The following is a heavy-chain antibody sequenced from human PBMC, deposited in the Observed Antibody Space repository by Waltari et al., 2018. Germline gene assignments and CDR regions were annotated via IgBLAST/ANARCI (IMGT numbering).Heavy chain of an antibody. V-gene: IGHV3-33*01. CDR3: ARDREEYCYGSSCYSSLGH. CDR2: IWYDGEKK. CDR1: AFTFTKYG. J-gene: IGHJ4*02. D-gene: IGHD2-15*01. Sequence: QVQLVESGGGVVQPGRSLRLSCEASAFTFTKYGMNWVRQAPGKGLEWVAVIWYDGEKKFYADSVKGRFAISRDNAKNTLYLQMNSLRAEDTAVYYCARDREEYCYGSSCYSSLGHWGRGTLVTVSS.